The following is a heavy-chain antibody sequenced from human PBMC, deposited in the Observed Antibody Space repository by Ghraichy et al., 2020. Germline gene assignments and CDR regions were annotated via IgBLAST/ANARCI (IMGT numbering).Heavy chain of an antibody. CDR1: GFTFSSYG. D-gene: IGHD3-10*01. J-gene: IGHJ6*03. V-gene: IGHV3-33*01. Sequence: GGSLRLSCAASGFTFSSYGMHWVRQAPGKGLEWVAIIWYDGTSKYYADSVKGRFTISRDNSKNTLYLQMDSLRAEDTAVYYCARPPRGAKYYYYMDVWGKGTTVTVSS. CDR3: ARPPRGAKYYYYMDV. CDR2: IWYDGTSK.